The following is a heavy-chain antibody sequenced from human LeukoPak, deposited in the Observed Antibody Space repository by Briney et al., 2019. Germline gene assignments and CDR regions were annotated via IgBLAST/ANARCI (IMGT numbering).Heavy chain of an antibody. D-gene: IGHD1-14*01. J-gene: IGHJ4*02. Sequence: GASVKVSCKASGGTFSSYATSWVRQAPGQGLEWMGGIIPIFGTANYAQKFQGRVTMTRDTSISTAYMELSRLRSDDTAVYYCARFVSYTDFDYWGQGTLVTVSS. CDR1: GGTFSSYA. CDR3: ARFVSYTDFDY. V-gene: IGHV1-69*05. CDR2: IIPIFGTA.